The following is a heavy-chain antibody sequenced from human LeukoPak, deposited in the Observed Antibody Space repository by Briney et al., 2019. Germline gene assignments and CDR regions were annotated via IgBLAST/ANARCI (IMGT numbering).Heavy chain of an antibody. J-gene: IGHJ6*02. V-gene: IGHV4-4*07. CDR3: ARSGLDSRYYFGMDV. D-gene: IGHD5-12*01. CDR2: LYTSGST. CDR1: DGSISSYY. Sequence: SETLSLTCTVSDGSISSYYWSWIRQPAGKGLEWIGRLYTSGSTNYNPSLKRRVTISLDTSKSQFSLKLRSVTAADTAVYYCARSGLDSRYYFGMDVWGQGTTVTVSS.